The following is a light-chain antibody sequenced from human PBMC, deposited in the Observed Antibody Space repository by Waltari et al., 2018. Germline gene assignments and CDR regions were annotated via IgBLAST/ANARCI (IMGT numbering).Light chain of an antibody. V-gene: IGLV2-14*01. Sequence: SALTQPASVSGSPGQSITISCTGTSSDVGGFNYVYWYQQHPGKAPKLVIYELSTRPSGVSQRFAGSKSGNTASLTISGLQAEADFDYYFSSYTSSSSSVFCSVTKFTVL. CDR2: ELS. CDR3: SSYTSSSSSV. CDR1: SSDVGGFNY. J-gene: IGLJ1*01.